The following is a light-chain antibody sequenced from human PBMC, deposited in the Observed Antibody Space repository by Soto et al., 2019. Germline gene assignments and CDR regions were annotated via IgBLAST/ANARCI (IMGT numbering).Light chain of an antibody. J-gene: IGLJ2*01. Sequence: QSVLTQPPSVSGTPGQRVSISCTGTSSNLGAGYDVHWYQQLPGAAPRPLIFGNNVRPSGVPDRFSGSKSGTSASLAITGLQAEDEAVYHCQSYDGSLATSIFGAGTKVTVL. CDR3: QSYDGSLATSI. CDR1: SSNLGAGYD. CDR2: GNN. V-gene: IGLV1-40*01.